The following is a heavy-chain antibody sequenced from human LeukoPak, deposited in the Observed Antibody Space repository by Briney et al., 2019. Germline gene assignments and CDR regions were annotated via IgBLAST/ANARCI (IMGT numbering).Heavy chain of an antibody. D-gene: IGHD6-13*01. V-gene: IGHV3-48*01. CDR3: ASPRLIAAAGTY. Sequence: GGSLRLSCAASGITFSSYSMNWVRQAPGKGLEWVSYIGSSSRTIYYADSVKGRFTISRDNAKNSLYLQMNSLRAEDTAVYYCASPRLIAAAGTYWGQGTLVTVSS. CDR2: IGSSSRTI. J-gene: IGHJ4*02. CDR1: GITFSSYS.